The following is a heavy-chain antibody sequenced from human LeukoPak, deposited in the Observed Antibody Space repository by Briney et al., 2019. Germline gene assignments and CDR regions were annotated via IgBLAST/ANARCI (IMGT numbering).Heavy chain of an antibody. D-gene: IGHD4-17*01. V-gene: IGHV4-59*02. CDR1: GGSVSSYY. J-gene: IGHJ3*02. CDR2: IYYSGGT. Sequence: SETLSLTCTVSGGSVSSYYWSWIRQPPGKGLEWIGYIYYSGGTNYNPSLKSRVTISVDTSKNQFSLKLSSVTAADTAVYYYASYGPLGAFDIWGQGTMVTVSS. CDR3: ASYGPLGAFDI.